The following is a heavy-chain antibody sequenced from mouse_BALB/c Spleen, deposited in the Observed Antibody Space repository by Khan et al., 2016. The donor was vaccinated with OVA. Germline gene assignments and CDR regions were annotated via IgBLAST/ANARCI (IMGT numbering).Heavy chain of an antibody. D-gene: IGHD2-14*01. Sequence: VQLKESGAELARPGASVKMSCKASGYTFTSYTIHWIKERPGQGLEWIGYINPSNGYTNYNQKFKDKATLTTDKSSTTAYLQLSSLTSYDSAVYNCVRDGAYHRNDGWFAYWGQGTLVTVSA. J-gene: IGHJ3*01. CDR1: GYTFTSYT. V-gene: IGHV1-4*01. CDR3: VRDGAYHRNDGWFAY. CDR2: INPSNGYT.